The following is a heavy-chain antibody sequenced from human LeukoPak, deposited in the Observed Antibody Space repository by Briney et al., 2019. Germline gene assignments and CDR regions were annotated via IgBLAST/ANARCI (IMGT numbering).Heavy chain of an antibody. CDR2: IAYDGSRA. J-gene: IGHJ4*02. D-gene: IGHD1-14*01. CDR3: TRYNNDHFDY. CDR1: GFTFSNYA. Sequence: GGSLRLSCVASGFTFSNYAMSWVRQTPGKGLEWVAVIAYDGSRAFYADSVKGRFTISRDNSKNTMSVQMDDLRAEDTAVYYCTRYNNDHFDYWGQGTLVTVSS. V-gene: IGHV3-33*01.